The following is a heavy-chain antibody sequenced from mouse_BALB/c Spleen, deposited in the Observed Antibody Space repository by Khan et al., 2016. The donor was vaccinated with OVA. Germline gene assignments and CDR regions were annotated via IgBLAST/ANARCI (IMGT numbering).Heavy chain of an antibody. J-gene: IGHJ3*01. Sequence: QVQLQQSGAELARPGASVKMSCKASGYTFTSYTIHWIKKRPGQGLEWIGYINPSNGYTNYNQKFKDKATLTTDKSSTTAYLQLSSLTSDDSAVYNCVRDGAYHRNDGWFAYWGQGTQVTVYA. CDR1: GYTFTSYT. CDR3: VRDGAYHRNDGWFAY. V-gene: IGHV1-4*01. D-gene: IGHD2-14*01. CDR2: INPSNGYT.